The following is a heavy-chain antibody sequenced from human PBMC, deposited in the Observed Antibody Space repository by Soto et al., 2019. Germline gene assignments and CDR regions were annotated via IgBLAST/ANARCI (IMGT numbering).Heavy chain of an antibody. J-gene: IGHJ4*02. Sequence: KVSCKASGGTFSSYTISWVRQAPGQGLEWMGRIIPILGIANYAQKFQGRVTITADKSTSTAYMELSSLRSEDTAVYYCARGAMVAATGLDYWGQGTLVTAPQ. CDR1: GGTFSSYT. V-gene: IGHV1-69*02. CDR2: IIPILGIA. CDR3: ARGAMVAATGLDY. D-gene: IGHD2-15*01.